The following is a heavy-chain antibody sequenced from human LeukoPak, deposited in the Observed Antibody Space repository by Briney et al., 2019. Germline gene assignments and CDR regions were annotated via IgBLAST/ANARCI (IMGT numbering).Heavy chain of an antibody. Sequence: ASVKVSCKASGYTFTNYGVSWVRQAPGQGLEWMGWISGYNGHTNYAQKFQFRVTMTTDTSTSTAYMELRSLTSDDTAVYYCARDKAVTTELTQYFHHWGQGTLVTVSS. CDR3: ARDKAVTTELTQYFHH. V-gene: IGHV1-18*01. CDR1: GYTFTNYG. J-gene: IGHJ1*01. D-gene: IGHD4-11*01. CDR2: ISGYNGHT.